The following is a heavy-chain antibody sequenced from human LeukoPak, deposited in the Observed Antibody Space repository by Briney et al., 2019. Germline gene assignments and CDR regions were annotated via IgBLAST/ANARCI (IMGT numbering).Heavy chain of an antibody. CDR3: ARVSRTFGFWSGYPFDY. CDR1: GGSISSGGYS. CDR2: IYHSGST. V-gene: IGHV4-30-2*01. Sequence: PSETLSLTCAVSGGSISSGGYSWSWIRQPPGKGLEWIGYIYHSGSTYYNPSLKSRVTISVDRSKNQFSLKLSSVTAADTAVYYCARVSRTFGFWSGYPFDYWGQGTLVTVSS. J-gene: IGHJ4*02. D-gene: IGHD3-3*01.